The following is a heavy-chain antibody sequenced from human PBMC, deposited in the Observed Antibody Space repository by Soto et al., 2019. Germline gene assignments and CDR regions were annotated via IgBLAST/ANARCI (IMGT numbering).Heavy chain of an antibody. CDR1: GGSFSGYY. J-gene: IGHJ4*02. Sequence: SETLSLTCAVYGGSFSGYYWSWIRQPPGKGLEWIGEINHSGSTNYNPSLKSRVTISVDTSKNQFSLKLSSVTAADTAVYYCARGPGTSSNPRYYYFDYWGQGTLVTVSS. V-gene: IGHV4-34*01. CDR2: INHSGST. CDR3: ARGPGTSSNPRYYYFDY. D-gene: IGHD1-1*01.